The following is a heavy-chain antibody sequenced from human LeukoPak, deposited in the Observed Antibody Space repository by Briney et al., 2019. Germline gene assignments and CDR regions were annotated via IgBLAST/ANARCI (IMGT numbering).Heavy chain of an antibody. V-gene: IGHV4-59*01. CDR1: GGSICGFY. CDR2: IYYTGSA. J-gene: IGHJ6*02. CDR3: ARFGVNYDMDV. Sequence: SETLSLNCTVSGGSICGFYWTWLRQRPGQGLVWIGQIYYTGSADYNPSLKSRITIAVDTSKNQISLMVRSVTAAATALYHCARFGVNYDMDVWGQGTTVTVS. D-gene: IGHD3-16*01.